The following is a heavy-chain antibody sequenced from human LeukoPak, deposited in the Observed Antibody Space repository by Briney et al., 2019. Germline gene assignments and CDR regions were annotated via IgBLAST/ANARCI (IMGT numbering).Heavy chain of an antibody. CDR3: AKEFVPRNFHY. D-gene: IGHD2-21*01. Sequence: GECLRLSWAASVSTFGNFFMSWVRKAPGKGREWVSTIGLSGSSTYYAGSVKGRFTISRDNSKNTLYLQMNGLRAEDTAIYYCAKEFVPRNFHYWGQGTLVTVSS. CDR2: IGLSGSST. CDR1: VSTFGNFF. V-gene: IGHV3-23*01. J-gene: IGHJ4*02.